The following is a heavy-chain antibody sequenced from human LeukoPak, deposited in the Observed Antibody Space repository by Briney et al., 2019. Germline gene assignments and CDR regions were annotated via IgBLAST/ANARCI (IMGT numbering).Heavy chain of an antibody. D-gene: IGHD1-1*01. CDR2: ISGSGGST. Sequence: PGGALRLSRAAPGFTFSNYAMSWVRQAPGKGPEWVSAISGSGGSTYYADSVKGRFTISRDNSKNTLYLQMNSLRAEDTAVYYCAKDLSPGTYDYWGQGTLVTVSS. J-gene: IGHJ4*02. CDR1: GFTFSNYA. CDR3: AKDLSPGTYDY. V-gene: IGHV3-23*01.